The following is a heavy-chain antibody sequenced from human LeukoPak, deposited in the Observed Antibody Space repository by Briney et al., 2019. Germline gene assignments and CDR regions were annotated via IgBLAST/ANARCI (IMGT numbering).Heavy chain of an antibody. Sequence: SVKVSCKASGYTFTSYAISWVRQAPGQGLEWMGGIIPIFGTANYAQKFQGRVTITADESTSTAYMELSSLRSEDTAVYYCARVGGYCSSTSCYGGDYWGQGTLVTVSS. CDR2: IIPIFGTA. J-gene: IGHJ4*02. V-gene: IGHV1-69*13. CDR3: ARVGGYCSSTSCYGGDY. CDR1: GYTFTSYA. D-gene: IGHD2-2*01.